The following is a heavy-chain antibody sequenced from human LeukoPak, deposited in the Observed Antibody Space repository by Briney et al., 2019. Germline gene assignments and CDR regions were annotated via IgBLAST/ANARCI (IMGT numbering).Heavy chain of an antibody. CDR1: GFTFSSYG. V-gene: IGHV3-33*01. D-gene: IGHD1-26*01. CDR3: ARDQVVGANVRDALDI. J-gene: IGHJ3*02. CDR2: IWYDGSNK. Sequence: GGSLRLSCAASGFTFSSYGMHWVRQAPGKGLEWVAVIWYDGSNKYYADSVKGRFTISRDNSKNTLYLQMNSLRVEDTAVYYCARDQVVGANVRDALDIWGQGTMVTVSS.